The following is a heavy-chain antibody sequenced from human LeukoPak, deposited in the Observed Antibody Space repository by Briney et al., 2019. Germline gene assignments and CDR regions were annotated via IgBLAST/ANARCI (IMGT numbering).Heavy chain of an antibody. D-gene: IGHD2-21*01. Sequence: PGGSLRLSCAASGFTFSDYYMSWIRQAPGKGLEWVSYISGGGSIIYYADSVKGRFTTSRDNAKNSLYLQMNSLRAEDTAVYFCGRGFARGGGYNSDSYRPGGGGPYDYWGQGALVTVSS. V-gene: IGHV3-11*01. CDR2: ISGGGSII. CDR1: GFTFSDYY. J-gene: IGHJ4*02. CDR3: GRGFARGGGYNSDSYRPGGGGPYDY.